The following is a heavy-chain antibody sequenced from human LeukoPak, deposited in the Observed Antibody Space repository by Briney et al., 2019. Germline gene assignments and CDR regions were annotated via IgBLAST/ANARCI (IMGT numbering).Heavy chain of an antibody. CDR3: ARGVRRPGSGSYSIRYFDY. V-gene: IGHV3-13*01. CDR2: IGTAGDT. CDR1: GFTFSSYD. J-gene: IGHJ4*02. D-gene: IGHD3-10*01. Sequence: GGSLRLSCAASGFTFSSYDMHWVRQVTGEGLEWVSSIGTAGDTYFPGSVKGRSTISRENAKNSLYLQMNSLRAGDTAVYYCARGVRRPGSGSYSIRYFDYWGQGTLVTVSS.